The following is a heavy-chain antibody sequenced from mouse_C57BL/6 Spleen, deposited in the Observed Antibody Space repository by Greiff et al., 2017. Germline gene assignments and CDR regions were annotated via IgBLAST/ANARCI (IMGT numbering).Heavy chain of an antibody. Sequence: QVQLQQSGPELVKPGASVTISCKASGYAFSSSWMNWVKQRPGKGLEWIGRIYPGDGDTNYNGKLKGKATLTADKSSSTAYMQLSSLTSEDSAVYFCARVIGNAMDYWGQGTSVTVSS. D-gene: IGHD2-1*01. CDR1: GYAFSSSW. V-gene: IGHV1-82*01. CDR2: IYPGDGDT. J-gene: IGHJ4*01. CDR3: ARVIGNAMDY.